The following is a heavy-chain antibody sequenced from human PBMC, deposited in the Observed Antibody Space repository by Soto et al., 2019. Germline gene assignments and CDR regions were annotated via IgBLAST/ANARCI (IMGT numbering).Heavy chain of an antibody. V-gene: IGHV3-23*01. CDR3: AKDWSGGASDV. Sequence: EVDLLESGGGLAQPGGSRRLSCAASGFSFSVFAMTWVRQAPGKGLEWVSRISGSGGSTYYADSVKGRFTISRDNSKNMLDLEMNSLRGEGTGVYYCAKDWSGGASDVWGQGTMVIVSS. CDR1: GFSFSVFA. D-gene: IGHD3-16*01. J-gene: IGHJ3*01. CDR2: ISGSGGST.